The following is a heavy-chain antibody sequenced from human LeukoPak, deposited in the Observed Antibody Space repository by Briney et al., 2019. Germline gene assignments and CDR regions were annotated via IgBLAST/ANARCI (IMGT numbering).Heavy chain of an antibody. J-gene: IGHJ4*02. D-gene: IGHD3-3*01. CDR3: ARVYDFWSGYYTGRSPPYFDY. CDR2: IYYSGST. CDR1: GGSISSGDYY. V-gene: IGHV4-30-4*08. Sequence: PSETLSLTCTVSGGSISSGDYYWSWIRQPPGKGLEWIGYIYYSGSTYYNPSLKSRVTISVDTSKNQFSLKLSSVTAADTAVYYCARVYDFWSGYYTGRSPPYFDYWGQGTLVTVSS.